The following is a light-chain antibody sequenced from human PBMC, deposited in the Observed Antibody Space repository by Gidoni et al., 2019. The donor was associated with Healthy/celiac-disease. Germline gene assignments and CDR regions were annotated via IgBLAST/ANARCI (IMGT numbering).Light chain of an antibody. Sequence: QSVLTQPPSGSGAPGQRVTISCTGSSSNIGAGYDVHWYQQLPGTAPKLLIYGNSNRPSGVPDRFSGSKSGTSASLAITGLQAEDEADYYCQSYDSSLSVAYVFGTGTKVTVL. CDR3: QSYDSSLSVAYV. CDR1: SSNIGAGYD. V-gene: IGLV1-40*01. CDR2: GNS. J-gene: IGLJ1*01.